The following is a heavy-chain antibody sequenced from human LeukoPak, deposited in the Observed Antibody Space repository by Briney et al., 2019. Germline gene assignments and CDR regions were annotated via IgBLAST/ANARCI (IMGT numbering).Heavy chain of an antibody. V-gene: IGHV3-48*04. CDR3: ARLDYHGADH. J-gene: IGHJ4*02. CDR2: ISSSSSTI. CDR1: GFTFTSYS. Sequence: GGSLRLSCAAYGFTFTSYSMNWVRQAPGKGLEWVSYISSSSSTIYYADSVKGRFTISRDNAKSSLYLEMNSLRAEDTAVYYCARLDYHGADHWGQGTQVTVT. D-gene: IGHD4/OR15-4a*01.